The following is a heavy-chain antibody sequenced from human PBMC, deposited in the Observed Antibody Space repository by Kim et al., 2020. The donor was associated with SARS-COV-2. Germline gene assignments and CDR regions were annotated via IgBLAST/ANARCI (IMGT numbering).Heavy chain of an antibody. CDR3: ARALPRMVAQFDY. Sequence: SETLSLTCAVYGGSFSGYYWSWIRQPPGKGLEWIGEINHSGSTNYNPSLKSRVTISVDTSKNQFSLKLSAVTAADTAVYYCARALPRMVAQFDYWGQGTLVTVSS. CDR2: INHSGST. V-gene: IGHV4-34*01. J-gene: IGHJ4*02. CDR1: GGSFSGYY. D-gene: IGHD3-10*01.